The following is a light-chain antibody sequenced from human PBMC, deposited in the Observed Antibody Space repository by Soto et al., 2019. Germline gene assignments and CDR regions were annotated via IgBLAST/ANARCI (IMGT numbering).Light chain of an antibody. CDR1: TGDVGGYNY. CDR2: DVS. CDR3: CSYAGSYSWV. Sequence: QSALTQPRSVSGSPGQSVTISCTGTTGDVGGYNYVSWYQHHPGNAPKLIIYDVSERPSGVPDRFSGFKSGNTASLTISGLQAEDEADYYGCSYAGSYSWVFGGGTQLTVL. J-gene: IGLJ3*02. V-gene: IGLV2-11*01.